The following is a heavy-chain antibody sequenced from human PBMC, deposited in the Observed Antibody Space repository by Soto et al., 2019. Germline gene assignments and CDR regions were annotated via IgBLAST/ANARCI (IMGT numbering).Heavy chain of an antibody. CDR3: ARIHSSSSGGIWFDP. V-gene: IGHV4-4*02. CDR2: IYHSGST. CDR1: GGSISSSNW. D-gene: IGHD6-6*01. J-gene: IGHJ5*02. Sequence: SETLSLTCAVSGGSISSSNWWSWVRQPPGKGLEWIGEIYHSGSTNYNPSLKSRVTISVDKSKNQFSLKLSSVTAADTAVHYCARIHSSSSGGIWFDPWGQGTLVTVSS.